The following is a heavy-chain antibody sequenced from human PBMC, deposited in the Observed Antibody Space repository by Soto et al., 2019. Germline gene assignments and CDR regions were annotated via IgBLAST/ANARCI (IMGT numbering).Heavy chain of an antibody. V-gene: IGHV4-39*02. CDR2: IGSIHRGGST. J-gene: IGHJ6*02. Sequence: SETLSLTCTVSGGSISTNNYYWGWVRQPPGKGLEWIGSIGSIHRGGSTYYNPSLRTRVTISVDTSKNHFSLSLNSVTAADTAVYYCARGTMVRGVIYYYYYYGMDVWGQGTTVTVSS. D-gene: IGHD3-10*01. CDR1: GGSISTNNYY. CDR3: ARGTMVRGVIYYYYYYGMDV.